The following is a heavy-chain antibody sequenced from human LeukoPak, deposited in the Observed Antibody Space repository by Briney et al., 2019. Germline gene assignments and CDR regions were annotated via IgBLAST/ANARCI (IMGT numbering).Heavy chain of an antibody. V-gene: IGHV4-4*07. CDR2: IYTSGST. CDR1: GGSISSYY. D-gene: IGHD3-10*01. J-gene: IGHJ4*02. CDR3: ARDNNYYGSGSYHDY. Sequence: SETLSLTCTVSGGSISSYYWSWIRQPAGKGLEWIGRIYTSGSTNYNPSLKSRVTMSADTSKNQFSLKLSSVTAADTAVYYCARDNNYYGSGSYHDYWGQGTLVTVSS.